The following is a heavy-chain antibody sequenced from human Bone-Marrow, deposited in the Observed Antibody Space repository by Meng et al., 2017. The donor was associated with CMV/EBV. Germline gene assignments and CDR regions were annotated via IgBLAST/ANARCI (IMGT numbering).Heavy chain of an antibody. CDR3: ARDNGGPNPYYYYGMDV. V-gene: IGHV3-30*04. CDR2: ISYDGSNK. CDR1: GFTFSSYA. D-gene: IGHD2-8*01. Sequence: GGSLRLSCAASGFTFSSYAMHWVRQAPGKGLEWVAVISYDGSNKYYADSVKGRFTISRDDAKNSLYLQMNSLRAEDTAVYYCARDNGGPNPYYYYGMDVWGQGTTVTVSS. J-gene: IGHJ6*02.